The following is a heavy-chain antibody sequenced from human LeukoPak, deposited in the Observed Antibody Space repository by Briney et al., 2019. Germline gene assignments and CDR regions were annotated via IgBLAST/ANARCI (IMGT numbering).Heavy chain of an antibody. D-gene: IGHD2-21*01. J-gene: IGHJ4*02. CDR1: GSTFTDYS. Sequence: KSGGSLRLSCAASGSTFTDYSMNWVRQAPGKGLEWVSSISRNSGYIYDADSVKGRFTICRDNAKNSLYLQMNSLRAEGTAVYYCARAASRSYYFLDYWGRGALVTVSS. V-gene: IGHV3-21*01. CDR3: ARAASRSYYFLDY. CDR2: ISRNSGYI.